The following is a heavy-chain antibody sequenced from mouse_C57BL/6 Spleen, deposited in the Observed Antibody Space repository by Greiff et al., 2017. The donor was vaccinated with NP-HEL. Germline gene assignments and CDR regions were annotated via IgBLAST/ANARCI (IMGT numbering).Heavy chain of an antibody. Sequence: QVQLKESGAELVKPGASVKLSCKASGYTFTEYTIHWVKQRSGQGLEWIGWFYPGSGSIKYNAKFKDKATLTADKSSSTVYMELSRLTSEDSAVYFCARNEEALYGESWFAYWGQGTLVTVSA. J-gene: IGHJ3*01. CDR3: ARNEEALYGESWFAY. CDR1: GYTFTEYT. D-gene: IGHD1-1*01. CDR2: FYPGSGSI. V-gene: IGHV1-62-2*01.